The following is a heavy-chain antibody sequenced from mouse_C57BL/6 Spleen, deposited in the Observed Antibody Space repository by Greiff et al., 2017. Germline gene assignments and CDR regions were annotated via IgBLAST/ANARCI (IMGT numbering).Heavy chain of an antibody. CDR3: ARHNDYFDY. J-gene: IGHJ2*01. V-gene: IGHV5-6*01. CDR1: GFTFSSYG. CDR2: ISSGGSYT. Sequence: EVQVVESGGDLVKPGGSLKLSCAASGFTFSSYGMSWVRQTPDKRLEWVATISSGGSYTYYPDSVKGRFTISRDNAKNTLYLQMSSLKSEDTAMYYCARHNDYFDYWGQGTTLTVSS.